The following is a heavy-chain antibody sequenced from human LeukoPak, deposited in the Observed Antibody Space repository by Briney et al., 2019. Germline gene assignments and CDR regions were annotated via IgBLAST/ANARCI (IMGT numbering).Heavy chain of an antibody. CDR2: IYYSGST. CDR3: ARLGISYWYFDL. D-gene: IGHD2/OR15-2a*01. V-gene: IGHV4-59*08. J-gene: IGHJ2*01. CDR1: GASVSSFY. Sequence: SETLSLTCTVSGASVSSFYWNWIRQPPGKGLEWIGYIYYSGSTNYSPSLESRATISVDASKNHFSLTLSSVTAADTAVYYCARLGISYWYFDLWGRGTLITVTS.